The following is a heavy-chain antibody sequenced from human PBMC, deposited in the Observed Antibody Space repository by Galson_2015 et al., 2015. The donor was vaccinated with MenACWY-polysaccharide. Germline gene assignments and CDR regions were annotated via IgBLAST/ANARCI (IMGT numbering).Heavy chain of an antibody. CDR2: ISGSSSYI. CDR3: ASRTRFRTGSGPEDF. V-gene: IGHV3-21*01. J-gene: IGHJ4*02. Sequence: SLRLSCAGSGFTFSTYSMIWVRQAPGKGLEWVSAISGSSSYIYYADSVKGHFTISRDNAKNSLYLQMNSLRAEDTAVYYCASRTRFRTGSGPEDFWGQGTLVAVSS. D-gene: IGHD1-14*01. CDR1: GFTFSTYS.